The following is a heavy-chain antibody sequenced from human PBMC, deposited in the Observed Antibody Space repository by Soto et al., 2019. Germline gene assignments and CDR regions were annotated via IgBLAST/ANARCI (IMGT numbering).Heavy chain of an antibody. CDR1: GFTFSDHG. J-gene: IGHJ4*02. CDR2: ISHDGNSK. Sequence: ESGGGVVPPGTSLRLSCAASGFTFSDHGMHWVRQAPGKGLEWVAVISHDGNSKYYGDSVKGRFTVSRDNSNNMAYLQMNSLRLEDTAMYYCAKQFDLGGLEDYWGQGTLVTVSS. CDR3: AKQFDLGGLEDY. V-gene: IGHV3-30*18. D-gene: IGHD1-1*01.